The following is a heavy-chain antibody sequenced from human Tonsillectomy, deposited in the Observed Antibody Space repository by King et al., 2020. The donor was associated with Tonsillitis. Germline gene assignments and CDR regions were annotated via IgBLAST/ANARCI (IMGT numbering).Heavy chain of an antibody. V-gene: IGHV3-23*04. CDR1: GFSFSSYA. D-gene: IGHD4-17*01. CDR3: AKESTVTRAFEY. CDR2: LSGIGGRT. J-gene: IGHJ4*02. Sequence: EVQLVESGGDLVQPGGSLRLYCAASGFSFSSYAMSWVRQAPGTGLEWVSILSGIGGRTNYADSGKGRFTISRDNSENTLYLQMNNRRAEDTAMYYCAKESTVTRAFEYWGQGTLVTVSS.